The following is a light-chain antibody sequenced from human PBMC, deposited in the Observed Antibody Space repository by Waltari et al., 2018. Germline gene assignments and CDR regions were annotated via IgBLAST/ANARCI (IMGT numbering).Light chain of an antibody. V-gene: IGKV3-15*01. Sequence: VLLTQSPASLSVSPGDTVILSCRASQSVRTNLVWYQQKAGQAPRTLIYGASTRASGVPSRFSGSGSETHFTLIISSLQSEDAAVYFCQQYYVWPPSTFGGGTKLEI. CDR3: QQYYVWPPST. CDR2: GAS. CDR1: QSVRTN. J-gene: IGKJ4*01.